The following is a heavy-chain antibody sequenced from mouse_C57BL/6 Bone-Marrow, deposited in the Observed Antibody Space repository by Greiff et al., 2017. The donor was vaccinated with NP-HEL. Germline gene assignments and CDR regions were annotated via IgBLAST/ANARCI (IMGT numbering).Heavy chain of an antibody. CDR3: ARSGIYYYGSSFYYYAMDY. J-gene: IGHJ4*01. CDR1: GYTFTDYY. D-gene: IGHD1-1*01. CDR2: LYPGSGNT. V-gene: IGHV1-76*01. Sequence: QVHVKQSGAELVRPGASVKLSCKASGYTFTDYYINWVKQRPGQGLEWIARLYPGSGNTYYNEKFKGKATLTAEKSSSTAYMQLSSLTSEDSAVYFCARSGIYYYGSSFYYYAMDYWGQGTSVTVSS.